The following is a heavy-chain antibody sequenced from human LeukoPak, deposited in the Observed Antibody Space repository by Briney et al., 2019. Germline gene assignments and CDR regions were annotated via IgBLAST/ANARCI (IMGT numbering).Heavy chain of an antibody. J-gene: IGHJ4*02. CDR1: GYTFTSYA. V-gene: IGHV7-4-1*02. CDR2: INTNTGNP. CDR3: AREETVDTAMVTEGVIDY. D-gene: IGHD5-18*01. Sequence: GASVKVSCKASGYTFTSYAMNWVRQAPGQGLEWMGWINTNTGNPTYAQGFTGRFVFSLDTSVSTAYLQISSLKAEDTAVYYCAREETVDTAMVTEGVIDYWGQGTLVTVSS.